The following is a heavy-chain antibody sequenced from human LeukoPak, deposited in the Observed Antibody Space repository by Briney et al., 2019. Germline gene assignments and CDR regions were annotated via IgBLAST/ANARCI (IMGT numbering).Heavy chain of an antibody. CDR3: ARESEIRFLEWLFVFDY. J-gene: IGHJ4*02. D-gene: IGHD3-3*01. CDR1: GLSVSNSY. V-gene: IGHV3-66*01. CDR2: IYSGGTT. Sequence: SGGSLRLSCAASGLSVSNSYISWVRQAPGKGLEWVSVIYSGGTTYYADSVKGRFAISRDNSKNMLYLQMNSLRAEDTAVYYCARESEIRFLEWLFVFDYWGQGTLVTVSS.